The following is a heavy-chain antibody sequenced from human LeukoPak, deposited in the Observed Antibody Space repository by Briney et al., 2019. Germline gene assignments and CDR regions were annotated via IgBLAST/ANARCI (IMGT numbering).Heavy chain of an antibody. CDR1: GGSISSGSHY. CDR2: INHSGST. CDR3: ARGYYYDSSGYYLGY. V-gene: IGHV4-39*01. D-gene: IGHD3-22*01. J-gene: IGHJ4*02. Sequence: SETLSLTCNVSGGSISSGSHYWGWIRQPPGKGLEWIGEINHSGSTNYNPSLKSRVTIFVDTSKSQFSLKLNSVTAADTAVYYCARGYYYDSSGYYLGYWGQGNLVTVSS.